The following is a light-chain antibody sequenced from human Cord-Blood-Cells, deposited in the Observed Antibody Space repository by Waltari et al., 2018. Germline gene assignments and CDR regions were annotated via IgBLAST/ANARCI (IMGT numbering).Light chain of an antibody. CDR3: QQYYSTPVT. V-gene: IGKV4-1*01. J-gene: IGKJ4*01. CDR2: WAS. Sequence: DIVMTQSPDSLAVSLGERATINCKSSQGVLYSSNNNDYLAWYEQKPGQPPKLLIYWASSREAGVPDRFSGSGSGTDFTLTISSLQAEDVAVYYCQQYYSTPVTFGGGTKVEIK. CDR1: QGVLYSSNNNDY.